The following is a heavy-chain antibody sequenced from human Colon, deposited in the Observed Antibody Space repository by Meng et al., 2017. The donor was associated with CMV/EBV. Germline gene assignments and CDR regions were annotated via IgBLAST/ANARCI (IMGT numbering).Heavy chain of an antibody. CDR1: GFMFRNYA. CDR2: ITGSGDTT. CDR3: LRDPLLLPRRY. V-gene: IGHV3-23*01. Sequence: GESLKISCVTSGFMFRNYAISWVRQAPGKGLEWVSAITGSGDTTFYTDSVRGRFTISRDNSKNTVYLHMTGLRADDPATYYCLRDPLLLPRRYWGQGTLVTVSS. D-gene: IGHD3-3*01. J-gene: IGHJ4*02.